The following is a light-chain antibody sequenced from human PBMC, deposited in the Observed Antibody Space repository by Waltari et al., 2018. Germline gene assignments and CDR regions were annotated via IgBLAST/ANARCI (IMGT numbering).Light chain of an antibody. Sequence: DIVMTQSPDSLAVSLGERATINCKSSQSVLFSLNNKNYLAWYHQKPGQPPKRLIYWASTRESGVPDRFSGSESGTDFNLTISSLQAEDVAVYYCQQYCTTPLTFGGGTKVEIK. J-gene: IGKJ4*01. CDR3: QQYCTTPLT. CDR2: WAS. CDR1: QSVLFSLNNKNY. V-gene: IGKV4-1*01.